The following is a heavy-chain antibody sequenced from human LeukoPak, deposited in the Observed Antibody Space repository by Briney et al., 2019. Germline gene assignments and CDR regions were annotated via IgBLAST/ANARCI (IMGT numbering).Heavy chain of an antibody. D-gene: IGHD4-23*01. CDR1: GLTFSSHW. CDR3: AKDDSYGGNSHFDY. V-gene: IGHV3-9*01. Sequence: GGSLRLSCAASGLTFSSHWMHWVRQAPGKGLEWVSGISWNGGSIDYADSVRGRFTISRDNAKNSLYLQMNSLRTEDTALYYCAKDDSYGGNSHFDYWGQGTLVTVSS. CDR2: ISWNGGSI. J-gene: IGHJ4*02.